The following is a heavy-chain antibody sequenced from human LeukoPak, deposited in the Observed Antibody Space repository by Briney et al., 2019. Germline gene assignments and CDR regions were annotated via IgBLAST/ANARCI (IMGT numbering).Heavy chain of an antibody. CDR3: ASSLHCSSTSCNDY. D-gene: IGHD2-2*01. CDR1: GGSISSYY. J-gene: IGHJ4*02. Sequence: SETLSLTCTVSGGSISSYYWSWIRQPPGKGLEWLGYIYYSGSTNYNPSLKSRVTISVDTSKNQFSLKLSSVTAADTAVYYCASSLHCSSTSCNDYWGQGTLVTVSS. CDR2: IYYSGST. V-gene: IGHV4-59*08.